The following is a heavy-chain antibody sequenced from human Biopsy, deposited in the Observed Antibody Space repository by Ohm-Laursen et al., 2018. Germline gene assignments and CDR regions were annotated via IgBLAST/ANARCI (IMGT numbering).Heavy chain of an antibody. CDR3: ARERGGYKRTDY. J-gene: IGHJ4*02. V-gene: IGHV1-18*01. Sequence: ASVKVSCKASGYTFTSYGIGSVRQAPGQGLEWMGGINTYNGNTNYAQNLQGRVTMTTDTSTSTAYMDMRSLRSDDTAVYYCARERGGYKRTDYWGQGTLVTVSS. CDR2: INTYNGNT. CDR1: GYTFTSYG. D-gene: IGHD5-24*01.